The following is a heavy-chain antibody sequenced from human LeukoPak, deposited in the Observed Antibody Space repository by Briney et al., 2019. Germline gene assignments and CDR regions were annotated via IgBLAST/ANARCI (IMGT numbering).Heavy chain of an antibody. CDR3: ATETENSNYDAFDI. Sequence: GGSLRLSCAASGCTFSSYEMNWVRQAPSKGLEGVSYISGGGTTIFYADSVKGRFTISRDNAKISLYLHMNSLSAEDTAVYFCATETENSNYDAFDIWGQGTLVTVSS. D-gene: IGHD4-11*01. CDR2: ISGGGTTI. CDR1: GCTFSSYE. V-gene: IGHV3-48*03. J-gene: IGHJ3*02.